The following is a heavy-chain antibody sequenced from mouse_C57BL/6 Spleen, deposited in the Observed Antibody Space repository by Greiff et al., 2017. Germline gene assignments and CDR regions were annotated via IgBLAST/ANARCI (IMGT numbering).Heavy chain of an antibody. CDR2: IYPGSGST. CDR3: ASRYYYGSSYAMDY. D-gene: IGHD1-1*01. V-gene: IGHV1-55*01. Sequence: QVQLKQSGAELVKPGASVKMSCKASGYTFTSYWITWVKQRPGQGLEWIGDIYPGSGSTNYNGKFKSKATLTVDTSSSTAYMQLSSLTSEDSAVYYCASRYYYGSSYAMDYWGQGTSVTVSS. CDR1: GYTFTSYW. J-gene: IGHJ4*01.